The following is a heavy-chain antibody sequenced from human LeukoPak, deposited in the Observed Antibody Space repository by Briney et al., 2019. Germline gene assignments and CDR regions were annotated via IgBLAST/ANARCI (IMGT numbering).Heavy chain of an antibody. V-gene: IGHV3-48*03. Sequence: GRSLRLSCAASGFTFSSYEMNWVRQAPGKGLEWVSYISSSGSTIYYADSVKGRFTISRDNAKNSLYLQMNSLRAEDTAVYYCARDSYSSGLSYWGQGTLVTVSS. CDR2: ISSSGSTI. CDR1: GFTFSSYE. D-gene: IGHD6-19*01. J-gene: IGHJ4*02. CDR3: ARDSYSSGLSY.